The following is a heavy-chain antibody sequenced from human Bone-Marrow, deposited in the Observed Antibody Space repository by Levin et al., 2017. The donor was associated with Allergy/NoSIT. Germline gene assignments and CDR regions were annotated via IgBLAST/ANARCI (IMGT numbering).Heavy chain of an antibody. J-gene: IGHJ3*01. CDR1: NASISSYY. Sequence: SETLSLTCTASNASISSYYWSWIRQPPGKGLEWIGYIYYTGSTNYNPSLKSRVSMSVDTSKNQLSLKLNSVTAADTAVYYCARETRVGTTTRASDVWGQGTMVTVSS. CDR3: ARETRVGTTTRASDV. V-gene: IGHV4-59*01. D-gene: IGHD1-26*01. CDR2: IYYTGST.